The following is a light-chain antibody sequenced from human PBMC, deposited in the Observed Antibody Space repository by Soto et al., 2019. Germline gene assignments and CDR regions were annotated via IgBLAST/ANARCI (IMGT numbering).Light chain of an antibody. Sequence: ESVLTQSPGTLSLSPGERATLSCRASESVSSGYLAWYQQKPVQAPRLLIYGASSRATGIPDRFSGSGSGTDFTLTISRLEPEDFAVYYCQQYGSSPQTFGQGTKVDIK. CDR3: QQYGSSPQT. V-gene: IGKV3-20*01. CDR1: ESVSSGY. CDR2: GAS. J-gene: IGKJ1*01.